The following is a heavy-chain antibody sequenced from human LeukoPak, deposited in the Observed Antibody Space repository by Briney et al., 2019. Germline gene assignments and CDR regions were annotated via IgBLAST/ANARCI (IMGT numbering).Heavy chain of an antibody. V-gene: IGHV3-30*02. CDR2: IRYDGSNK. Sequence: GGSLRVSCAASGLTFSDYAMNWVRQAPGKGLEWVAFIRYDGSNKYYADSVKGRFTISRDNSKNTLYLQMNSLRAEDTAVYYCAKGPYCSGGSCAKGYWFDPWGQGTLVTVSS. CDR3: AKGPYCSGGSCAKGYWFDP. J-gene: IGHJ5*02. D-gene: IGHD2-15*01. CDR1: GLTFSDYA.